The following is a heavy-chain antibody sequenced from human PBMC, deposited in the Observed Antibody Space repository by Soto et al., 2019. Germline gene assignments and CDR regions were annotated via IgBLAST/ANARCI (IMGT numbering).Heavy chain of an antibody. D-gene: IGHD4-17*01. V-gene: IGHV3-33*01. Sequence: QVQLVESGGGVVQPGTSLRLSCAASGFTFSRFGMHWVRQAPGKGLEWVGVILNDGSNEKYADSVKGRFPISRDNSKNTLYLQMNSLRAEDTAVYYCARDDDFDDNGLDYWGQGTLVTVSS. CDR2: ILNDGSNE. CDR1: GFTFSRFG. CDR3: ARDDDFDDNGLDY. J-gene: IGHJ4*02.